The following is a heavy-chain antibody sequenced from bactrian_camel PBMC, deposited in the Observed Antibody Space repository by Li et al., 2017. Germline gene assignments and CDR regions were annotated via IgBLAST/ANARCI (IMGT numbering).Heavy chain of an antibody. Sequence: QLVESGGGLVRPGGSLRLSCVVSGGTFRRYVMDWVRKAPGKGLEWISGIDRSGSSTDYADSVKGRFTISRDNAKNMLYLQIISLKTEDAAVYYCAAGEARYGWNFWGQGTQVTVS. D-gene: IGHD1*01. CDR2: IDRSGSST. J-gene: IGHJ4*01. CDR1: GGTFRRYV. V-gene: IGHV3S40*01. CDR3: AAGEARYGWNF.